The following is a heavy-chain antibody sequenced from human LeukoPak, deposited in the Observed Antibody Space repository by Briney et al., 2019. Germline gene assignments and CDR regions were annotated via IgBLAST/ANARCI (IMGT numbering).Heavy chain of an antibody. CDR3: AKESYYDFWSGFVERYYYGMDV. CDR1: GFTFSSYG. D-gene: IGHD3-3*01. Sequence: GGSLRLSYAASGFTFSSYGMHWVRQAPGKGLEWVAVISYDGSNKYYADSVKGRFTISRDNSKNTLYPQMNSLRAEDTAVYYCAKESYYDFWSGFVERYYYGMDVWGQGTTVTVSS. CDR2: ISYDGSNK. V-gene: IGHV3-30*18. J-gene: IGHJ6*02.